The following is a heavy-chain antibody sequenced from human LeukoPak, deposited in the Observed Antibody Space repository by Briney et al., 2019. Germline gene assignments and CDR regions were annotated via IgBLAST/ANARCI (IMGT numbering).Heavy chain of an antibody. CDR2: IYPGDSDT. CDR1: GYSFTSYW. V-gene: IGHV5-51*01. CDR3: ARRGSGWKPSPSHFDY. Sequence: GESLKISCKGSGYSFTSYWIGWVRQMPGKGLEWMGIIYPGDSDTRYSPSFQGQVTISADKSISTAYLQWSSLKASDTAMYYCARRGSGWKPSPSHFDYWGQGTLVTVSS. J-gene: IGHJ4*02. D-gene: IGHD6-19*01.